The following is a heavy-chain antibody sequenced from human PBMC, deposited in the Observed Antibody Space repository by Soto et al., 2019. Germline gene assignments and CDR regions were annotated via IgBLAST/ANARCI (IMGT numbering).Heavy chain of an antibody. CDR3: ARDPVPSDAGPVRYPADI. CDR1: GYTFTTYY. D-gene: IGHD2-2*02. J-gene: IGHJ3*02. CDR2: INPNGGST. V-gene: IGHV1-46*01. Sequence: QVRLVQSGAEVKKPGASVTVSCRASGYTFTTYYLHWVRQAPGQGLEWMGIINPNGGSTTNSQALKGRINMTRDTSANTVYMELSGLTSEDTAVYFCARDPVPSDAGPVRYPADIWGQGTLVTISS.